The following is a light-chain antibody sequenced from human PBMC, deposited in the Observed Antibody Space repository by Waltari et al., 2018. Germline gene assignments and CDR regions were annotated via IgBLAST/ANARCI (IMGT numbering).Light chain of an antibody. Sequence: QSALTQPASVSGSLGQPLTISCPGANSDVGTFHLVPWYQQPPGKAPKLMIYEGSKRPSGVSNRFSGSQSGNTASLTISGLQAEDDGDYYCCSYAGSSTYVLFGGGTKLTVL. CDR3: CSYAGSSTYVL. CDR1: NSDVGTFHL. J-gene: IGLJ2*01. V-gene: IGLV2-23*01. CDR2: EGS.